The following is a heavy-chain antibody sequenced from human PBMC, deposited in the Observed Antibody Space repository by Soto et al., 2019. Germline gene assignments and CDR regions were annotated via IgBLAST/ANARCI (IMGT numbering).Heavy chain of an antibody. Sequence: SETLSLTCAVYGGSFSGYYWSWIRQPPGKGLEWIGEINHSGSTNYNPSLKSRVTISVDTSKNQFSLKLSSVTAADTAVYYCARGPLWFGELWYGGWFDPWGQGTLVTVSS. J-gene: IGHJ5*02. CDR1: GGSFSGYY. D-gene: IGHD3-10*01. V-gene: IGHV4-34*01. CDR3: ARGPLWFGELWYGGWFDP. CDR2: INHSGST.